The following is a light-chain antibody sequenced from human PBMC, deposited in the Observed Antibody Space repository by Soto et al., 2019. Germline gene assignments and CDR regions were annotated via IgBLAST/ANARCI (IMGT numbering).Light chain of an antibody. CDR3: QQYGSSPRT. V-gene: IGKV3-20*01. CDR2: GAS. Sequence: IVLTQSPGTLSLSPGERATLSCRASQTVSSSYLAWYQQKPGQAPRLLIYGASNRATGIPDRFGGSGSGADFTLTISRLEPEDFAVYYRQQYGSSPRTSGQGTKV. J-gene: IGKJ1*01. CDR1: QTVSSSY.